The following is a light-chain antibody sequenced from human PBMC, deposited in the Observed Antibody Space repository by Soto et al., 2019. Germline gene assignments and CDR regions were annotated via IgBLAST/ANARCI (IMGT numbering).Light chain of an antibody. CDR3: QTWGTGIRV. J-gene: IGLJ1*01. CDR1: SRHSSYA. V-gene: IGLV4-69*01. CDR2: LNSDGSH. Sequence: QAVVTQSPSASASLGASVKLTCTLSSRHSSYAIAWHQQQPEKGPRYLMKLNSDGSHSKGDGIPDRFSGSSSGAERYLTISSLQSEDEADYYCQTWGTGIRVFGTGTKVTVL.